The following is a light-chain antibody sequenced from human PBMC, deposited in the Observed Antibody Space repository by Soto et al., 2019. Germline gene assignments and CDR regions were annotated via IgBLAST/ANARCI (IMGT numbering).Light chain of an antibody. Sequence: QSVLTQPASVSGSPGQSITVSCTGISSDVGVSISVSWYQQFPGTAPQLVIYDDVKRSPGIPDRFSASKSGTSATLAITGLQTGDEADYYCGTWDNSLSAGLFGTGTKLTVL. CDR1: SSDVGVSIS. V-gene: IGLV1-51*01. J-gene: IGLJ1*01. CDR3: GTWDNSLSAGL. CDR2: DDV.